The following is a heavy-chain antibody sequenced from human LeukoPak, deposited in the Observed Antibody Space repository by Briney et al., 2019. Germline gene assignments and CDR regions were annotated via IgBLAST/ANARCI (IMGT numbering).Heavy chain of an antibody. CDR3: ARGGSSSWYGS. CDR2: INSDGSTT. V-gene: IGHV3-74*01. J-gene: IGHJ5*01. Sequence: QPGGSLRLSCAAAGFTFSSYWMHWVRQAPGKGRVWVSRINSDGSTTSHAHSVKGRFTISRDNAKTTLFLQMHSLRAEDTAVYYCARGGSSSWYGSWGQGTLVTVSS. CDR1: GFTFSSYW. D-gene: IGHD6-13*01.